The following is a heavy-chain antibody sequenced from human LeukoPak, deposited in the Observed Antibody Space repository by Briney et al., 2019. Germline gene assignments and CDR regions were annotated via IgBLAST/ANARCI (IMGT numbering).Heavy chain of an antibody. D-gene: IGHD2-2*01. Sequence: ASVKVSCKTSGYTFTNYGVSWVRQAPGQGLEWMGWISAYNGYTNYAQKLQVRVTMTTDTSTSTAYMKLRSLTSDDTAVYYCAAPWDCSSTSCYDYWGQGTLVTVSS. J-gene: IGHJ4*02. V-gene: IGHV1-18*01. CDR1: GYTFTNYG. CDR2: ISAYNGYT. CDR3: AAPWDCSSTSCYDY.